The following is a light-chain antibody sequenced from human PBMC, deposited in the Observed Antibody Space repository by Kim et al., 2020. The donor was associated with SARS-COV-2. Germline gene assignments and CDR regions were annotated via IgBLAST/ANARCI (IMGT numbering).Light chain of an antibody. Sequence: QSVLTQPPSVSAAPGQNVTISCSGTSSNIGNNYVSLYQHVPGTAPRLLISDNNKRPSGIPDRFSASKSGTSATLGITGLQTGDEADYYCGAWDTSLSAWVFGGGTKVTVL. J-gene: IGLJ3*02. CDR3: GAWDTSLSAWV. CDR2: DNN. CDR1: SSNIGNNY. V-gene: IGLV1-51*01.